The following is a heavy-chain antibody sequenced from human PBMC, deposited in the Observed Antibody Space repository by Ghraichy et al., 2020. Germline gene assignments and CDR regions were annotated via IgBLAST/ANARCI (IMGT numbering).Heavy chain of an antibody. CDR1: GFTFSNYG. CDR3: LVRYYFDY. J-gene: IGHJ4*02. D-gene: IGHD3-10*01. V-gene: IGHV3-30*02. CDR2: IRYDGTNK. Sequence: LSLTCSASGFTFSNYGMHWVRQAPGKGLEWVAFIRYDGTNKYYADSVKGRFTISRDNSKNTLYLQMNSLRAEDTAVYYCLVRYYFDYWGQGTLVTVSS.